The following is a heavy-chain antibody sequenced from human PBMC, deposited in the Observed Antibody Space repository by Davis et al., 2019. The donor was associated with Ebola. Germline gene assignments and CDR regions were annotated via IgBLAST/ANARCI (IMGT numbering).Heavy chain of an antibody. CDR2: IYSGGST. CDR1: GFTFSNAW. CDR3: ARGGIVVVPFDY. V-gene: IGHV3-53*01. J-gene: IGHJ4*02. D-gene: IGHD3-22*01. Sequence: GGSLRLSCAASGFTFSNAWMSWVRQAPGKGLEWVSVIYSGGSTYYADSVKGRFTISRDNSKNTLYLQMNSLRAEDTAVYYCARGGIVVVPFDYWGQGTLVTVSS.